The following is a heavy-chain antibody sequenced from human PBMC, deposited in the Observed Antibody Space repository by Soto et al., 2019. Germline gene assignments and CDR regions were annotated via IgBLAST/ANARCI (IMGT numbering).Heavy chain of an antibody. V-gene: IGHV4-34*01. D-gene: IGHD5-18*01. Sequence: TSETLSLTCAVYGGSFSGYYWSWIRQPPGKGLEWIGEINHSGSTNYNPSLKSRVTISVDTSKNQFSLKLSSVTAADTAVYYCARGGNTAMVIIDYWGQGTLVTVSS. CDR2: INHSGST. CDR1: GGSFSGYY. CDR3: ARGGNTAMVIIDY. J-gene: IGHJ4*02.